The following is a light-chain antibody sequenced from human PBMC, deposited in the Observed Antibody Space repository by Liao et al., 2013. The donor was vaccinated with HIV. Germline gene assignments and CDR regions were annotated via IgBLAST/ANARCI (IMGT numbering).Light chain of an antibody. CDR1: KLGDKY. CDR2: EDK. J-gene: IGLJ1*01. Sequence: SYELTQPPSVSESPGQTAIITCSGEKLGDKYVRWYQQKPGQSPVLVIYEDKKRPSGIPERFSGSNSGNTATLTISRVEAGDEADYYCQVWDWARNYRVFGTGTKLTVL. V-gene: IGLV3-1*01. CDR3: QVWDWARNYRV.